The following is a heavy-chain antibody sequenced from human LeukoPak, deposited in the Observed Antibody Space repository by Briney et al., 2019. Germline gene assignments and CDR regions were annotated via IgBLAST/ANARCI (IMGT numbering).Heavy chain of an antibody. CDR1: GHSINSGYD. V-gene: IGHV4-38-2*01. CDR3: AGKHDVNAYYFY. Sequence: PSETLSLTCAVTGHSINSGYDWGWIRHPPGRGLEWIGSISHSGSIFYNPSLQSRVTISVDSSENRFSLKLSSVTAADTAIYYCAGKHDVNAYYFYWGQGTLVAVSS. J-gene: IGHJ4*02. D-gene: IGHD3-22*01. CDR2: ISHSGSI.